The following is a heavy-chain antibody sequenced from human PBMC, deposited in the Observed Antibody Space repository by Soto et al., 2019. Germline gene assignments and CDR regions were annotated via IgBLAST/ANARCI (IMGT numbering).Heavy chain of an antibody. CDR3: ARHAPLDVIGGGDYYYMYV. CDR1: GYTFKKYW. D-gene: IGHD2-21*01. V-gene: IGHV5-51*01. J-gene: IGHJ6*03. Sequence: EVQLVQSGAEVKKPGEPLKISCKASGYTFKKYWIGWVRQMPGKGPEWMGMIYGGDSDTRYSPSFQGQVTISVARSADTAYLQWNSRKASDSGMYFCARHAPLDVIGGGDYYYMYVWGLGTSVTVS. CDR2: IYGGDSDT.